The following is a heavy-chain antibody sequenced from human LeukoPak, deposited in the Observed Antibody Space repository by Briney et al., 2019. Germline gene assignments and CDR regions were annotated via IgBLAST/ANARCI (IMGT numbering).Heavy chain of an antibody. CDR3: ARSEIAAAGYQL. V-gene: IGHV1-3*01. Sequence: ASVNVSCKASGYTFTSYAMHWVRQAPGQRLEWMGWINAGNGNTKYSQKFQGRVTITRDTSASTAYMELSSLRSEDTAVYYCARSEIAAAGYQLWGQGTLVTVSS. CDR1: GYTFTSYA. D-gene: IGHD6-13*01. CDR2: INAGNGNT. J-gene: IGHJ4*02.